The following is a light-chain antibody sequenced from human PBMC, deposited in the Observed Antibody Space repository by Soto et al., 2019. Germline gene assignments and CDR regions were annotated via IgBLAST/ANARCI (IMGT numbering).Light chain of an antibody. CDR1: QSVSID. CDR3: QQYNKWPLT. V-gene: IGKV3-15*01. CDR2: GAS. J-gene: IGKJ1*01. Sequence: DIVMTPSPAPLSVSPGERATLSCMASQSVSIDLAWYQQTPGQAPRLLIYGASTRATGIPVRFSGSSSGTECTLTISSLQSEDVTVYYCQQYNKWPLTFGQGTKVDIK.